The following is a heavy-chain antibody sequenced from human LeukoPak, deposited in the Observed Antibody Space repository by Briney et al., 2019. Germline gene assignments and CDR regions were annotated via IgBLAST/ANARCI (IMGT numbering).Heavy chain of an antibody. CDR2: INPNSGGT. D-gene: IGHD7-27*01. CDR1: GYTFTGYY. Sequence: ASVKVSCKASGYTFTGYYMHWVRQAPGQGLEWMGRINPNSGGTNYAQKFQGRVTMTRDTSISTAYMELSRLRSEDTAVYYCVGGAPNWGFDFWGQGTLVIVSS. CDR3: VGGAPNWGFDF. J-gene: IGHJ4*02. V-gene: IGHV1-2*06.